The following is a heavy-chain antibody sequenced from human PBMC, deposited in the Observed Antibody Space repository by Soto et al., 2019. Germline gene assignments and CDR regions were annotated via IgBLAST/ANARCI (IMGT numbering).Heavy chain of an antibody. CDR1: GYTFTSYG. V-gene: IGHV1-18*04. CDR3: AREELAEYFQH. CDR2: VSAYNGNT. J-gene: IGHJ1*01. Sequence: RASVKVSCKASGYTFTSYGISWVRQAPGQGLEWMGWVSAYNGNTNYAQKLQGRVTMTTDTSTSTAYMELRSLRSDDTAVYYCAREELAEYFQHWGQGTLVTVSS. D-gene: IGHD3-10*01.